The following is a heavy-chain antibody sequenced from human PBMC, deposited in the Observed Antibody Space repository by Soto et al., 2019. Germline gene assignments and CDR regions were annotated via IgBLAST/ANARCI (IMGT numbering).Heavy chain of an antibody. CDR1: GYSFTSYW. V-gene: IGHV5-51*01. CDR3: ARGGYSGYDEQLHFDY. J-gene: IGHJ4*02. Sequence: GESLKISCKGSGYSFTSYWIGWVRQMPGKGLEWMGIIYPGDSDTRYSPSFQGQVTISADKSISTAYLQWSSLKASDTAMYYCARGGYSGYDEQLHFDYWGQGTLVTVSS. D-gene: IGHD5-12*01. CDR2: IYPGDSDT.